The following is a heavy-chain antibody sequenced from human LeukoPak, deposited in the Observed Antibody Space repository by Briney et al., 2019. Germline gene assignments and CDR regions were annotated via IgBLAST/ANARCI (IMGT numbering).Heavy chain of an antibody. J-gene: IGHJ4*02. D-gene: IGHD2-21*02. Sequence: SVKVSCKASGGTFSSYAISWVRQAPGQGLEWMVGIIPIFGTANYAQKFQGRVTLTTDESTSTAYMELSSLRSEDTAVYYCARALAYCGGDCYPSDYWGQGTLVTVSS. CDR1: GGTFSSYA. V-gene: IGHV1-69*05. CDR3: ARALAYCGGDCYPSDY. CDR2: IIPIFGTA.